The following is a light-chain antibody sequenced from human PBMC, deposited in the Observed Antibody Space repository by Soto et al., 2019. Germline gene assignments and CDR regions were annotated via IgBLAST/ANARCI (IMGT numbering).Light chain of an antibody. V-gene: IGKV3-20*01. J-gene: IGKJ1*01. Sequence: DIVLTQSPGTLSLSPGERATLSCRASQSVSSYLAWYQQKPGQAPRLLIYGASSRATGIPDRFSGGGSGTDLTLTISRLEPEDFAMYYCQQYGSSSRTFGQGTKVEVK. CDR2: GAS. CDR1: QSVSSY. CDR3: QQYGSSSRT.